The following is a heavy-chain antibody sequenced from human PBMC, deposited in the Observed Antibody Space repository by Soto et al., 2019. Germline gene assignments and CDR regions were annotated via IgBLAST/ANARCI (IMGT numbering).Heavy chain of an antibody. CDR3: ARDGYYDFWSGYYTGPYYFDY. CDR1: GDSVSSNSAA. Sequence: PXQTRSLTCAICGDSVSSNSAAWNWIRQSPSRGLEWLGRTYYRSKWYNDYAVSVKSRITINPDTSKNQFSLQLNSVTPEDTAVYYCARDGYYDFWSGYYTGPYYFDYWGQGTLVT. D-gene: IGHD3-3*01. V-gene: IGHV6-1*01. J-gene: IGHJ4*02. CDR2: TYYRSKWYN.